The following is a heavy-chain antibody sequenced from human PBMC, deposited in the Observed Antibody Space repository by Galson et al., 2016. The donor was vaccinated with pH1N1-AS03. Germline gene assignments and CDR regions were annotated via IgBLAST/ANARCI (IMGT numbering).Heavy chain of an antibody. D-gene: IGHD5-12*01. CDR3: ARDDSGYAY. J-gene: IGHJ4*02. Sequence: SLRLSCAASGFTLRKYGMHWVRQAPGKGLEFVSAFRSIGGRTFYANSVKARFIGSRDTSKNNLSLQMGRLKIEDTAVYYCARDDSGYAYWGQGTPVTVSS. CDR2: FRSIGGRT. CDR1: GFTLRKYG. V-gene: IGHV3-64*01.